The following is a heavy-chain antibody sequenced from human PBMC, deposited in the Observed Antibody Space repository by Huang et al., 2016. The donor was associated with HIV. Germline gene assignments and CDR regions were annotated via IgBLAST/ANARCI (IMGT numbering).Heavy chain of an antibody. D-gene: IGHD3-22*01. J-gene: IGHJ4*02. CDR2: INHRGST. CDR1: GGSFSGYY. CDR3: ARILMYYNSSGYGFAY. Sequence: QVQLQQWGAGLLKPSETLSLTCAVYGGSFSGYYWSWIRQPPGKGLEWIGEINHRGSTNYNPSLKSRVTISVDTSKNQFSLRLSSVTAADTAVYYCARILMYYNSSGYGFAYWGQGTLVTVSS. V-gene: IGHV4-34*01.